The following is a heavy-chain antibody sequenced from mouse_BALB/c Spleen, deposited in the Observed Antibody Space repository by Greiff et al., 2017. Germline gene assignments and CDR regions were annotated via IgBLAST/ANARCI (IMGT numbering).Heavy chain of an antibody. V-gene: IGHV1-31*01. CDR2: INPYNGAT. CDR1: GYSFTGYY. J-gene: IGHJ1*01. CDR3: ARAGGNYYWYFDV. D-gene: IGHD2-1*01. Sequence: EVKLVESGPELVKPGASVKISCKASGYSFTGYYMHWVKQSHVKSLEWIGRINPYNGATSYNQNFKDKASLTVDKSSSTAYMELHSLTSEDSAVYYCARAGGNYYWYFDVWGAGTTVTVSS.